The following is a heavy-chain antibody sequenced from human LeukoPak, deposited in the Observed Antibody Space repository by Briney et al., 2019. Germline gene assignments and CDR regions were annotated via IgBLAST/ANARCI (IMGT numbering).Heavy chain of an antibody. J-gene: IGHJ5*02. CDR1: GGTFSSYA. CDR2: ISPNSGGT. Sequence: ASVKVSCKASGGTFSSYAISWVRQAPGQGLEWMGWISPNSGGTKYAQNFQGRVTMTRDTSISTAYMELNRLRPDDTAVYYCARGDCSTISCPFDPWGQGTLVTVSS. CDR3: ARGDCSTISCPFDP. D-gene: IGHD2-2*01. V-gene: IGHV1-2*02.